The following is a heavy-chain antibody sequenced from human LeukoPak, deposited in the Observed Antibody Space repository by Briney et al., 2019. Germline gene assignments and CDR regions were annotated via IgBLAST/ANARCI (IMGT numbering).Heavy chain of an antibody. J-gene: IGHJ4*02. CDR2: ISSNGGST. CDR1: GFTFSSYA. CDR3: VKDSVRIAVAGLFDY. V-gene: IGHV3-64D*06. D-gene: IGHD6-19*01. Sequence: GGSLRLSCSASGFTFSSYAMHWVRQAPGKGLEYVSAISSNGGSTYYADSVKGRFTISRDNSKNTPYLQMSSLRAEDTAVYYCVKDSVRIAVAGLFDYWGQGTLVTVSS.